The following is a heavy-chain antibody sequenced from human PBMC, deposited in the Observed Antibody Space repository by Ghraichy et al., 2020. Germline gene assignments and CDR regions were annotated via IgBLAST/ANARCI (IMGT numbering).Heavy chain of an antibody. CDR1: GFISSYW. D-gene: IGHD3-3*01. Sequence: GESLNISCAASGFISSYWMTWVRQAPGKGLEWVANIKPDGGEKFYVDSVKGRFTISRDNAKNSLYLQMNSLTAEDTAVYYCARDLVWSRSPNFYDGVDVWGQGTTVT. CDR2: IKPDGGEK. CDR3: ARDLVWSRSPNFYDGVDV. V-gene: IGHV3-7*03. J-gene: IGHJ6*02.